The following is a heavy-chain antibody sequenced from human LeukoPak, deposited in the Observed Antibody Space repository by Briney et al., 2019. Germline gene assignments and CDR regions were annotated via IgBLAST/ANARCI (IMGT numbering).Heavy chain of an antibody. Sequence: ASVKVSCKPSGYTFNNYGITWVRQAPGQGLEWMGWISAYNGDKNYAQKLQVRVTMTTDTSTRTAYMELRSLSSNDTAVYYCARASASPTNSNSYYFETTKKNAFDIWGQGTMVTVSS. V-gene: IGHV1-18*01. D-gene: IGHD3-22*01. CDR3: ARASASPTNSNSYYFETTKKNAFDI. CDR1: GYTFNNYG. J-gene: IGHJ3*02. CDR2: ISAYNGDK.